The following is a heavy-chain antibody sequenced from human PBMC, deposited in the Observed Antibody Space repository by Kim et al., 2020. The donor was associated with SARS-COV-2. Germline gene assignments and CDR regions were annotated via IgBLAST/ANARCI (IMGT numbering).Heavy chain of an antibody. D-gene: IGHD3-22*01. Sequence: ADSVKGRFTISRDNSKNTLYLQMNSLRAEDTAVYYCAKGNYDSSVYYFDYWGQGTLVTVSS. V-gene: IGHV3-30*02. CDR3: AKGNYDSSVYYFDY. J-gene: IGHJ4*02.